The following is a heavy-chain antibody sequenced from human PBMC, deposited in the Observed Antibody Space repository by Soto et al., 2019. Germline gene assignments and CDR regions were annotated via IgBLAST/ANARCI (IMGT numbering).Heavy chain of an antibody. D-gene: IGHD3-3*01. Sequence: SETLSLTCTVSGGSISSSSYYWGWIRQPPGKGLEWIGSIYYSGSTYYNPSLKSRVTISVDTSKNQFSLKLSSVTAADTAVYYCARQNYDFWSGYSLRWFDPWGQGTLVTVSS. V-gene: IGHV4-39*01. CDR2: IYYSGST. CDR1: GGSISSSSYY. CDR3: ARQNYDFWSGYSLRWFDP. J-gene: IGHJ5*02.